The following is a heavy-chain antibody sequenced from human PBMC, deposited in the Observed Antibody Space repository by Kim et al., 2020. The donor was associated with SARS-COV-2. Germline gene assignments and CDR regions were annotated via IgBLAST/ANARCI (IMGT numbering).Heavy chain of an antibody. J-gene: IGHJ4*02. D-gene: IGHD3-3*01. CDR3: TTDPRIHLEWLFPPFDY. Sequence: VKGRFTISRDDSKNTLYLQMNSLKTEDTAVYYCTTDPRIHLEWLFPPFDYWGQGTLVTVSS. V-gene: IGHV3-15*01.